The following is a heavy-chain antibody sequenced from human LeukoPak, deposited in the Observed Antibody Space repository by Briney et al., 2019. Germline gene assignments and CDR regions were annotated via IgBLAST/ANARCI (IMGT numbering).Heavy chain of an antibody. V-gene: IGHV3-11*01. CDR2: ISSSGSTI. Sequence: GSLRLSCAASGFTFSDYYMSWIRQAPGKGLEGVSYISSSGSTIYYADSVKGRFTISRDNAKNSLYLQMNSLRAEDTAVYYCARGKYSSSHYYYYYGMDVWGQGTTVTVSS. CDR3: ARGKYSSSHYYYYYGMDV. CDR1: GFTFSDYY. J-gene: IGHJ6*02. D-gene: IGHD6-6*01.